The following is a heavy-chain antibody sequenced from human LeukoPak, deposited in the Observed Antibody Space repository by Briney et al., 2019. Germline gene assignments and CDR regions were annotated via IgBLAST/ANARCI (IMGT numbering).Heavy chain of an antibody. CDR3: ARGGLPYDYVWGSPSGDY. V-gene: IGHV3-21*01. J-gene: IGHJ4*02. Sequence: GGALRLSCAASGFTFTNYAMSWVRQAPGKGLEWVSSISRSGTYIYYADSVKGRFTISRDDAKKSLYLQVNSLRAEDTAVYYCARGGLPYDYVWGSPSGDYWGQGTLVTVSS. CDR2: ISRSGTYI. D-gene: IGHD3-16*01. CDR1: GFTFTNYA.